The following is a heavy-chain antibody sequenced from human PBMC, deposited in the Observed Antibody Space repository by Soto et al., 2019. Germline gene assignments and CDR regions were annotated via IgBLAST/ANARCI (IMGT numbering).Heavy chain of an antibody. D-gene: IGHD2-8*01. J-gene: IGHJ6*02. Sequence: SVKVACKTSGGTFSSYASSWVRQAPGQGLEWMGGIIPIFGTANYAQKFQGRVTITADKSTSTAYMALSSPRSEDTSVYYCARDEGCMHSLVGTDVSGQGTTVTVS. CDR1: GGTFSSYA. CDR2: IIPIFGTA. V-gene: IGHV1-69*06. CDR3: ARDEGCMHSLVGTDV.